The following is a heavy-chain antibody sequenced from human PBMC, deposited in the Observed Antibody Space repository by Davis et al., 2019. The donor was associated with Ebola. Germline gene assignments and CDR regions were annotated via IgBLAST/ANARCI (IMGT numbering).Heavy chain of an antibody. CDR2: IYHSGST. V-gene: IGHV4-4*02. CDR1: GGSISSSNW. J-gene: IGHJ6*02. D-gene: IGHD5-24*01. Sequence: SETLSLTCAVSGGSISSSNWWSWVRQPPGKGLEWIGEIYHSGSTNYNPSLKSRVTISVDTSKNQFSLKLSSVTAADTAVYYCARIDGYYYGMDVWGQGTTVTVSS. CDR3: ARIDGYYYGMDV.